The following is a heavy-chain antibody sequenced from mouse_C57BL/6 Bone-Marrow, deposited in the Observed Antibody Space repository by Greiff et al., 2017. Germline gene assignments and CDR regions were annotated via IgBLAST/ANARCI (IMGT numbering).Heavy chain of an antibody. D-gene: IGHD2-3*01. CDR2: IRSKSNNYAT. J-gene: IGHJ2*01. V-gene: IGHV10-1*01. CDR3: VRSGGDGSSDN. CDR1: GFSFNTSA. Sequence: EVQLVESGGGLVQPTGSLKLSCAVSGFSFNTSAMNWVSQAPGKGLEWVARIRSKSNNYATYYADSVKDRFTSSRDDSESMLYLQMNTLKTEDTAMYYCVRSGGDGSSDNRGQGATLTAS.